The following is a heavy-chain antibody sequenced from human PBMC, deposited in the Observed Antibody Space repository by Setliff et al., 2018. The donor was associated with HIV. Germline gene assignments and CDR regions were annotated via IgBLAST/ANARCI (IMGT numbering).Heavy chain of an antibody. CDR3: ARGIAATLDY. CDR2: IIPVFGTA. J-gene: IGHJ4*02. D-gene: IGHD6-13*01. CDR1: GDTFTSFA. Sequence: SVKVSCKGSGDTFTSFAINWVRQAPGQGLEWLGRIIPVFGTANYAQRFQARVTITVDKSTNTAYMALSSLRHDDTAIYYCARGIAATLDYWGRGTLVTVS. V-gene: IGHV1-69*06.